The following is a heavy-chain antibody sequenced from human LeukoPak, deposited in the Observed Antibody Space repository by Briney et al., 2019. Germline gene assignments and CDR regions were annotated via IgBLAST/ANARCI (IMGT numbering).Heavy chain of an antibody. D-gene: IGHD1-26*01. CDR3: ARAGEELLGPSPYYFDY. CDR1: GGSISSYY. J-gene: IGHJ4*02. Sequence: SEPLSLTCTVSGGSISSYYWSWIRLPPGKGLEWIGYIYTSGSTNYNPSLKSRVTISVDTSKNQFSLKLSSVTAADTAVYYCARAGEELLGPSPYYFDYWGQGTLVTVSS. V-gene: IGHV4-4*09. CDR2: IYTSGST.